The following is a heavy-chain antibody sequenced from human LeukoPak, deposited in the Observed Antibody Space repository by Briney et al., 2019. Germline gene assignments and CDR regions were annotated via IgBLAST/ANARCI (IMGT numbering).Heavy chain of an antibody. D-gene: IGHD6-19*01. CDR2: IYYSGST. J-gene: IGHJ6*03. CDR1: GGSISSSSYY. V-gene: IGHV4-39*01. Sequence: SETLSLTCTVSGGSISSSSYYWGWIRQPPGKGLEWIGTIYYSGSTYYNPSLKSRVTISVDTSKIQFSLKLSSVTAADTAVYYCARHPRLYSSGWYSYYYYMDVWGKGTPVTISS. CDR3: ARHPRLYSSGWYSYYYYMDV.